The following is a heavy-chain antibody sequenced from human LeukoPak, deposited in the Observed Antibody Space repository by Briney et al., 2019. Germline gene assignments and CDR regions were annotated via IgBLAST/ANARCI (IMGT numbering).Heavy chain of an antibody. Sequence: PGGSLRLSCAASGFTFRDYSMNWARQAPGKGLEWVSYISSSSSITYYADSVRGRFTISRDNAKNSLYLQVNSLRAEDTAVYYCARDMTGYCTSSSCFGGLCDYWGQGTLVTVSS. V-gene: IGHV3-48*01. J-gene: IGHJ4*02. CDR3: ARDMTGYCTSSSCFGGLCDY. CDR1: GFTFRDYS. CDR2: ISSSSSIT. D-gene: IGHD2-2*01.